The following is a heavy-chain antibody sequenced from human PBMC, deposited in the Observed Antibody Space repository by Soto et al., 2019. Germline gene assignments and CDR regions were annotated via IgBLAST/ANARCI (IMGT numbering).Heavy chain of an antibody. CDR2: INPSGGST. V-gene: IGHV1-46*01. J-gene: IGHJ6*02. CDR1: GYTLTSYY. Sequence: ASVKVSCKASGYTLTSYYMHWVRQAPGQGLEWMGIINPSGGSTSYAQKFQGRVTMTRDTSTSTVYMELSSLRAEDTAVYYCARALGSSWKMRHYYYYGMDVWGQGTTVTVSS. CDR3: ARALGSSWKMRHYYYYGMDV. D-gene: IGHD6-13*01.